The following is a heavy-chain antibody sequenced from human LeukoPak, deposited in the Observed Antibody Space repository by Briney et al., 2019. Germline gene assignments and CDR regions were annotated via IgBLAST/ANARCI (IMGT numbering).Heavy chain of an antibody. CDR1: GYSFSTYW. CDR2: IYAGDSDT. D-gene: IGHD3-16*01. J-gene: IGHJ4*02. Sequence: GESLKISCKGSGYSFSTYWIGWVRQMPGKGLEWMGLIYAGDSDTRYSPSFQGQVTISVDKSIRTAYLQWSNLKASDTAIYYCARYFTGGSDYWGQGTLVTVSS. CDR3: ARYFTGGSDY. V-gene: IGHV5-51*01.